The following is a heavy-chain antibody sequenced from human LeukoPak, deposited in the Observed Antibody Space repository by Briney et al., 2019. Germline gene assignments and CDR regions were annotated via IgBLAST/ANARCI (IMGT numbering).Heavy chain of an antibody. V-gene: IGHV4-34*01. CDR2: INRSGST. J-gene: IGHJ4*02. D-gene: IGHD5-18*01. Sequence: PSETLSLTCAVYGGSFSGYYWIWLRQPPGKGLEWIGEINRSGSTTYNPSLKSRVTISLDTSKNQFSLKLSSVTAADTAVYYCASSLVRADMVTGIDYWGQGTLVTVSS. CDR3: ASSLVRADMVTGIDY. CDR1: GGSFSGYY.